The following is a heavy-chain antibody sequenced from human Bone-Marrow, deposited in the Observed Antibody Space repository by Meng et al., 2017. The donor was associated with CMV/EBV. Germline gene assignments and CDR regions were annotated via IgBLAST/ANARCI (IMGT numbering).Heavy chain of an antibody. J-gene: IGHJ5*02. Sequence: SVKVSCKASGFTFTSSAVQWVRQARGQRLEWIGWIVVGSGNTNYAQKFQERVTITRDMSTSTAYMELSSLRSDDTAVYYCARDRGGYCSSTSCYPDPWGQGTLVTVSS. V-gene: IGHV1-58*01. CDR1: GFTFTSSA. CDR2: IVVGSGNT. D-gene: IGHD2-2*01. CDR3: ARDRGGYCSSTSCYPDP.